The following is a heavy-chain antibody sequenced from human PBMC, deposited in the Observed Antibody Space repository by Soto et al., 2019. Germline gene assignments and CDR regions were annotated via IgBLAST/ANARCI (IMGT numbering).Heavy chain of an antibody. CDR2: ISGSGDRT. CDR1: GFTFGTFA. CDR3: AKLRYYDFWSGENWFDP. Sequence: GGFLRLSCAASGFTFGTFAMSWVRQAPGKGLEWVSFISGSGDRTSYADPVKGRFTISRDTSENMLYLQMNSLSLEDTAIYYCAKLRYYDFWSGENWFDPWGQGTLVTVSS. V-gene: IGHV3-23*01. D-gene: IGHD3-3*01. J-gene: IGHJ5*02.